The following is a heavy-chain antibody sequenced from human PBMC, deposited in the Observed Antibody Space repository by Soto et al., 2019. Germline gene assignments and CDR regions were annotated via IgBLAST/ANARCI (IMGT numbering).Heavy chain of an antibody. CDR2: INHSGST. CDR3: ARGAVLMVYAAFDF. V-gene: IGHV4-34*01. Sequence: QVQLQQWGAGLLKLSETLSLTCAVYGGSFSDFYWSWIRQSPGKGLEWIGEINHSGSTNYNPSLKSRVTISVDTSKNQFSLKLSSVTAADTAVYYCARGAVLMVYAAFDFWGQGTLVTVSS. J-gene: IGHJ4*02. D-gene: IGHD2-8*01. CDR1: GGSFSDFY.